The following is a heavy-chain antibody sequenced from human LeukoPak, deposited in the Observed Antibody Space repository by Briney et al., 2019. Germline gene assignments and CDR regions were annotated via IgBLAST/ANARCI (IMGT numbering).Heavy chain of an antibody. V-gene: IGHV1-18*04. D-gene: IGHD2-15*01. Sequence: ASVKVSCKASGYTFTSYGISWVRQAPGQGLEWMGCISAYNGNTNYAQKLQGRVTMTTDTSTSTAYMELRSLRSDDTAVYYCARVAIGVVVAATSGSIDYWGQGTLVTVSS. CDR2: ISAYNGNT. CDR1: GYTFTSYG. CDR3: ARVAIGVVVAATSGSIDY. J-gene: IGHJ4*02.